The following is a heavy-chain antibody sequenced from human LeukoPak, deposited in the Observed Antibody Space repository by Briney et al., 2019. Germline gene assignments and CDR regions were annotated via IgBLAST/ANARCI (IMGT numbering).Heavy chain of an antibody. V-gene: IGHV3-48*01. Sequence: PGGSLRLSCAASGFTFSSYSMNWVRQAPGKGLEWDSYISSSSSTIYYADSVKGRFTISRDNAKNSLYLQMNSLRAEDTAVYYCARAPEYSSSWTSDYWGQGTLVTVSS. CDR2: ISSSSSTI. D-gene: IGHD6-13*01. CDR1: GFTFSSYS. CDR3: ARAPEYSSSWTSDY. J-gene: IGHJ4*02.